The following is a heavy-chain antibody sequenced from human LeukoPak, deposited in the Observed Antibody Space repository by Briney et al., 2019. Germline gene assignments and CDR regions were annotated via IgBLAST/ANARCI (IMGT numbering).Heavy chain of an antibody. Sequence: HGESLQISCKGSGYSFTSYWIGWVRQLPGKGLEWMGIIYPGDSDTRYSPSFQGQVTISADKSISTAYLQWSSLKASDTAMYYCARHEESSGSTPDYWGQGTLVTVSS. V-gene: IGHV5-51*01. D-gene: IGHD2-15*01. CDR1: GYSFTSYW. CDR2: IYPGDSDT. J-gene: IGHJ4*02. CDR3: ARHEESSGSTPDY.